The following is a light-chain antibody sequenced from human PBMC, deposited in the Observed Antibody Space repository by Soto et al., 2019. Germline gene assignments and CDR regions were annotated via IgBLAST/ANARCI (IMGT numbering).Light chain of an antibody. V-gene: IGLV2-14*01. CDR1: SSDVGGYNY. CDR3: SSYTSSITYV. CDR2: EVS. Sequence: QSALTQPASVSGSPGQSITISCTGTSSDVGGYNYVSWYQQHPGKAPKLMIYEVSNRPSGASNRFSGSKSGNTASLTISGLQAEDEADYYCSSYTSSITYVFGTGTKATVL. J-gene: IGLJ1*01.